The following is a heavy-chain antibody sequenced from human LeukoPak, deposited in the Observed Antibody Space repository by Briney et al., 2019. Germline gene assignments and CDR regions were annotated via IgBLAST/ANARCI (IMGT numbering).Heavy chain of an antibody. CDR2: IYYSGST. Sequence: PSETLSLTCTVSGGSISSSSYYWGWIRQPPGKGLEWIGSIYYSGSTYYNPSLKSRVTISVDTSKNQFSLKLSSVTAADTAVYYCARYYYGSGSYYGDFYYFDYWGQGTLVTVSS. D-gene: IGHD3-10*01. CDR3: ARYYYGSGSYYGDFYYFDY. J-gene: IGHJ4*02. V-gene: IGHV4-39*01. CDR1: GGSISSSSYY.